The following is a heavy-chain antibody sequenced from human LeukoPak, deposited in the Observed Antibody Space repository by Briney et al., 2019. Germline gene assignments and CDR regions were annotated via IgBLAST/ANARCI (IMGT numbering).Heavy chain of an antibody. Sequence: GGSLRLSCAASGFSFSNYAMHWVRQAPGKGLEWVAIISFDGSNKYYADSVKGRFTISRDNSKSTLYLKMDSLRAEDTAVYYCARDPKGGYSYGWGAFDIWGHGTMVTVSS. J-gene: IGHJ3*02. CDR3: ARDPKGGYSYGWGAFDI. D-gene: IGHD5-18*01. CDR2: ISFDGSNK. CDR1: GFSFSNYA. V-gene: IGHV3-30-3*01.